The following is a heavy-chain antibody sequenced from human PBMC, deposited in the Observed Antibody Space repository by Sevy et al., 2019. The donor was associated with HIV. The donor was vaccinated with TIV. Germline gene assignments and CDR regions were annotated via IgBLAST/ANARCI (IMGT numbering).Heavy chain of an antibody. J-gene: IGHJ4*02. D-gene: IGHD3-22*01. Sequence: GGSLRLSCAASGFTFRIYGMHWVRQAPGKGLEWVAVISYDGSNKYYADSVKDRFTISRDNSKNTLYLQMNSLRAEDTAGYYCAKDRSRYYESSGYSDYWGQGTLVTVSS. CDR3: AKDRSRYYESSGYSDY. V-gene: IGHV3-30*18. CDR1: GFTFRIYG. CDR2: ISYDGSNK.